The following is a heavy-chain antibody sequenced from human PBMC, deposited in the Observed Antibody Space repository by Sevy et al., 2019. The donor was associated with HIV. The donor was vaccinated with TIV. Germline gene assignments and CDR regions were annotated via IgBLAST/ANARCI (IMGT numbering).Heavy chain of an antibody. CDR3: ARRNDYDI. J-gene: IGHJ3*02. CDR1: GGSINSDH. Sequence: SETLSLTCTVSGGSINSDHWNWIRQPPGKGLKWIGYVYYTGGPNYNPYLKNRVTISVDRTKNQFSLKLTPVTAEDTAVYYWARRNDYDIRGQGTMVTVSS. D-gene: IGHD4-17*01. CDR2: VYYTGGP. V-gene: IGHV4-59*08.